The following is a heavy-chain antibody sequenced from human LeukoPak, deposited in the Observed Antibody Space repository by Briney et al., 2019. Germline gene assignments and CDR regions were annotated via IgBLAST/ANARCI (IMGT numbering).Heavy chain of an antibody. CDR1: GFTFTNYW. Sequence: GGSLRLSCAASGFTFTNYWMYWVRQAPGKGLVWVSRINGDGSTTNYADSVKGRFTISRDNAKNTLFLQMNSLRAEDTAVYYCARGGAHSFSSSLDPWGQGTLVTVSS. CDR3: ARGGAHSFSSSLDP. CDR2: INGDGSTT. D-gene: IGHD6-6*01. V-gene: IGHV3-74*01. J-gene: IGHJ5*02.